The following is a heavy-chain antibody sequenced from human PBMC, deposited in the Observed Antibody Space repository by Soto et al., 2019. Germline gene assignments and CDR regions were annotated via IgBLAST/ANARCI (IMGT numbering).Heavy chain of an antibody. J-gene: IGHJ4*02. CDR1: RDTFNSYA. CDR3: AAGGRDGYIK. Sequence: SVKVSCKASRDTFNSYALTWVRQAPGQGLEWMGGIIPILGTTKYAQKFQGRVTMTADESTSTAYMELSSLRSEDRAVYFCAAGGRDGYIKWGQGTQVAVSS. D-gene: IGHD1-1*01. V-gene: IGHV1-69*13. CDR2: IIPILGTT.